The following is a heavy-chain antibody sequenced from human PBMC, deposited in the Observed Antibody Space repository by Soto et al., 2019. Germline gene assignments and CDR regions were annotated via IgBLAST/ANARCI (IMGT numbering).Heavy chain of an antibody. CDR2: ISYDGSNK. J-gene: IGHJ6*02. Sequence: QVQLVESGGGVVQPGRSLRLSCAASGFTFSSYGMHWVRQAPGKGLEWVAVISYDGSNKYYADSVKGRFTISRDNSKNTLYLQMNSLRAEDTAVYYCAKGGYYSSSWAYGMEVWGQGTTVTVSS. V-gene: IGHV3-30*18. CDR3: AKGGYYSSSWAYGMEV. CDR1: GFTFSSYG. D-gene: IGHD6-13*01.